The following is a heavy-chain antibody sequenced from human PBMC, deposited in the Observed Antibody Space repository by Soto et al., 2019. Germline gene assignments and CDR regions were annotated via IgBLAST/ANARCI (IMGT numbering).Heavy chain of an antibody. CDR1: GFTFSSYS. CDR3: ARPEYSSSSYGMDV. V-gene: IGHV3-48*02. Sequence: EVQLVESGGGLVQPEGSLRLSCAASGFTFSSYSMNWLRQAPGKGLEWVSYISSSSSTIYYADSVKGRFTISRDNVKNSLYLQMNSLRDEYTAVYYCARPEYSSSSYGMDVWGQGTTVTVSS. J-gene: IGHJ6*02. CDR2: ISSSSSTI. D-gene: IGHD6-6*01.